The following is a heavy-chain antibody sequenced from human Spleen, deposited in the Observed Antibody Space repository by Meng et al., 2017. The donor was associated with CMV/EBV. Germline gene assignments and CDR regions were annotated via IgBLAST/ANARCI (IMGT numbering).Heavy chain of an antibody. CDR3: ARGGSAIAAPGSLDY. V-gene: IGHV1-18*01. Sequence: RQAPEQGLEWMEWISAYNGNTNNAQKLQGRVTITTDESTGTTHRELRSLRSEDSAVYYWARGGSAIAAPGSLDYWGQGTLVTVSS. CDR2: ISAYNGNT. D-gene: IGHD6-13*01. J-gene: IGHJ4*02.